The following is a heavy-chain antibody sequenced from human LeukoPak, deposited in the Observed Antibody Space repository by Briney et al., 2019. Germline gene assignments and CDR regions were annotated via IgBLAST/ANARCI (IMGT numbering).Heavy chain of an antibody. Sequence: PGGSLRLSCATSGVTFSSYAMSWVRQAPGKGLEWVSGIGASGGSTYYADSVKGRFTISRDNSKNTLYLQMNSLRTEDTAVYYCAQAERYDILTGLDYWGQGTLVTVSS. CDR1: GVTFSSYA. J-gene: IGHJ4*02. CDR2: IGASGGST. V-gene: IGHV3-23*01. CDR3: AQAERYDILTGLDY. D-gene: IGHD3-9*01.